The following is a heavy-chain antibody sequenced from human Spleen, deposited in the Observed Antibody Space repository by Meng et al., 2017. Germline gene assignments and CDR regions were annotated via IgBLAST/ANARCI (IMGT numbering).Heavy chain of an antibody. D-gene: IGHD7-27*01. J-gene: IGHJ3*02. V-gene: IGHV1-2*06. CDR2: INPKSGGT. Sequence: ASVMVSCKASGYFFTDYYIHWVRQAPGQGLEWMGRINPKSGGTTYAQRFQGRVSLTRDTSISTAYMEQSRLRSDDTAVYYCARVGTGVFGAFDIWGQGTTVT. CDR1: GYFFTDYY. CDR3: ARVGTGVFGAFDI.